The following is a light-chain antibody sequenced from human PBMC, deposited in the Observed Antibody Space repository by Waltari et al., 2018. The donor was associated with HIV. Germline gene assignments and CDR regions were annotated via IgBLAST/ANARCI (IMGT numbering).Light chain of an antibody. CDR3: QQRRNWPLT. V-gene: IGKV3-11*01. J-gene: IGKJ4*01. CDR1: ENINNY. CDR2: DAS. Sequence: EIVLTQSPATLSLSPGERATLSCTSSENINNYLAWYPQKPGQPPRLVLYDASNRAPGVPYRCSGGGSETHFALTISSLEPEDFAVYYCQQRRNWPLTFGGGTKVEMK.